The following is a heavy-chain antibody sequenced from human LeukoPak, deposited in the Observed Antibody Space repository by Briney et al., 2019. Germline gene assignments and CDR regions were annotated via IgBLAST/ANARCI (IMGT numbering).Heavy chain of an antibody. J-gene: IGHJ3*02. CDR3: TTLDESITMVRGMYGAFDI. CDR1: GFTFSNAW. D-gene: IGHD3-10*01. CDR2: IKSKTDGGTT. Sequence: GGSLRLSCAASGFTFSNAWMSWVRQAPGKGLEWVGRIKSKTDGGTTDYAAPVKGRFTISRDDSKNTLYLQMNSLKTEDTAVYYCTTLDESITMVRGMYGAFDIWGQGTMVTVSS. V-gene: IGHV3-15*01.